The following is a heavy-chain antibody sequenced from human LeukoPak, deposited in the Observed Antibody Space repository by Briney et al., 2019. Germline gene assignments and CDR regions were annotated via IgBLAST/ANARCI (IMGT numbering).Heavy chain of an antibody. CDR2: ISSSSSYI. Sequence: GGSLRLSCAASGFTFSSYSMNWVRQAPGKGLEWVSSISSSSSYIYYADSVKGRFTISRDNAKNSLYLQMNSLRAEDTAVYYCAKDGITFGGVIVLDYWGQGTLVTVSS. J-gene: IGHJ4*02. V-gene: IGHV3-21*04. CDR3: AKDGITFGGVIVLDY. CDR1: GFTFSSYS. D-gene: IGHD3-16*02.